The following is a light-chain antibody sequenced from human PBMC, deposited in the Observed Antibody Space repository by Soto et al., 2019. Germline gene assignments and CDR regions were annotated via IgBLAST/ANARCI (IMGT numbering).Light chain of an antibody. J-gene: IGLJ7*01. Sequence: QSVLTQPPSVSAAPGQKVTISCSGSSSDIGNNYVSWYQQFPGTAPKLLIYENNKRPSGIADRFSGSKSSTSATLGITGLQTGDEADYYCGTWDSSLSAAVFGGGTQLTVL. V-gene: IGLV1-51*02. CDR1: SSDIGNNY. CDR3: GTWDSSLSAAV. CDR2: ENN.